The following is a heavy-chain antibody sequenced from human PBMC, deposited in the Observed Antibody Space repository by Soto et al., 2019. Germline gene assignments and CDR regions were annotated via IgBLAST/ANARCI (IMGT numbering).Heavy chain of an antibody. J-gene: IGHJ3*01. CDR2: ITWNGATI. V-gene: IGHV3-20*04. CDR3: ARDGGVVVAVDAFDV. D-gene: IGHD6-19*01. CDR1: GFTFDDHG. Sequence: GGSLRLSCAASGFTFDDHGMTWVRQAPGKGLEWVSGITWNGATIGYADSVKGRFTISRDNAKNSLYLQMNSLRVEDTALYYCARDGGVVVAVDAFDVWGQGTMVTVSS.